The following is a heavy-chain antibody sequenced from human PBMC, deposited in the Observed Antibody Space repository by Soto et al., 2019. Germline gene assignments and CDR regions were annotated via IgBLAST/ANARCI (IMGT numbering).Heavy chain of an antibody. J-gene: IGHJ6*04. V-gene: IGHV5-51*01. CDR1: GYSFTSYW. CDR2: IYPGDSDT. Sequence: GESMKISCKGSGYSFTSYWSGWVSQMPGKGLEWMGIIYPGDSDTRYSPSFQGQVTISADKSISTAYLQWSSLKASDTAMYYCASPRRVGGEDYYYGMDVWGKGTTVTVSS. CDR3: ASPRRVGGEDYYYGMDV. D-gene: IGHD3-16*01.